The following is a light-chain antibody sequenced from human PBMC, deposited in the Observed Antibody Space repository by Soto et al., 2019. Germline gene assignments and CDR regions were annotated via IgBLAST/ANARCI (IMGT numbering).Light chain of an antibody. CDR3: QQRANWPRT. V-gene: IGKV3-11*01. Sequence: EIVLTQSPATLSLSPGEGATLSCRASQPISSHLAWYQQKPGQAPRLLIFDASNRATAIPARFSGSGSGTDFTLTISSPEPEDFAVYYCQQRANWPRTFGQGTKVEIK. CDR2: DAS. J-gene: IGKJ1*01. CDR1: QPISSH.